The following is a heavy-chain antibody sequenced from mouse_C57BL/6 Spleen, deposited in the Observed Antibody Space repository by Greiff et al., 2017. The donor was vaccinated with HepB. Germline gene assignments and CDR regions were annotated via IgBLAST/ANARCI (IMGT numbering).Heavy chain of an antibody. CDR3: AREGDYYGTRFAY. Sequence: VKLMESGAELARPGASVKMSCKASGYTFTSYTMHWVKQRPGQGLEWIGYINPSSGYTKYNQKFKDKATLTADKSSSTAYMQLSSLTSEDSAVYYCAREGDYYGTRFAYWGQGTLVTVSA. CDR1: GYTFTSYT. V-gene: IGHV1-4*01. D-gene: IGHD1-1*01. J-gene: IGHJ3*01. CDR2: INPSSGYT.